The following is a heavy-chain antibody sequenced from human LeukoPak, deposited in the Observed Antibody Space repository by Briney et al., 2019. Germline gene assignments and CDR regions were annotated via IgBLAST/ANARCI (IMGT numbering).Heavy chain of an antibody. CDR2: INHSGST. Sequence: SETLSLTCAVYGGSFSGYYWSWIRQPPGKGLEWIGEINHSGSTNYNLSLKSRVTISVDTSKNQFSLKLSSVTAADTAVYYCHARVVVTATDDYWGQGTLVTVSS. J-gene: IGHJ4*02. D-gene: IGHD2-21*02. V-gene: IGHV4-34*01. CDR1: GGSFSGYY. CDR3: HARVVVTATDDY.